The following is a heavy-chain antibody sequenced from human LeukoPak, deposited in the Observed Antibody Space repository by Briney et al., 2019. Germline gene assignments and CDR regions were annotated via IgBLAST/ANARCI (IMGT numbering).Heavy chain of an antibody. CDR2: IKVYGDTT. D-gene: IGHD3-10*01. CDR3: SKAPQYFYYNNYWFDP. Sequence: ASVKVSCKASGNTFTSFHIHWVRQAPGQGLEYMGIIKVYGDTTIYAQRFQGRITMTRDTSTSTVYMELSSLNSEDTAVYFCSKAPQYFYYNNYWFDPWGQGTLVTVSS. CDR1: GNTFTSFH. J-gene: IGHJ5*02. V-gene: IGHV1-46*01.